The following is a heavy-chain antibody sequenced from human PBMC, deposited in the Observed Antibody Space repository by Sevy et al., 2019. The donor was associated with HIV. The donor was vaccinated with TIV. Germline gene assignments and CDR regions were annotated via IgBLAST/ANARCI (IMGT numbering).Heavy chain of an antibody. CDR1: GYTFTSYG. Sequence: ASVKVSCKASGYTFTSYGISWVRQAPGQGLEWMGWISAYNGNTNYAQKLQGRVTMTTDTSTSTAYMELRSLRSDDTAVYYCARVRSPVFAYYYYYGMDVWGQGTTVTVSS. D-gene: IGHD3-16*01. V-gene: IGHV1-18*01. CDR2: ISAYNGNT. J-gene: IGHJ6*02. CDR3: ARVRSPVFAYYYYYGMDV.